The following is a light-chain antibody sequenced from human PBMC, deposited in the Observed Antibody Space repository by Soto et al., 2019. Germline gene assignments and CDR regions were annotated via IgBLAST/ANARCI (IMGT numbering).Light chain of an antibody. V-gene: IGLV2-14*03. J-gene: IGLJ1*01. CDR2: GVT. CDR1: SSDIGGHDD. Sequence: QSVLTQPASVSGSPGQSITISCTGTSSDIGGHDDVSWYQQHPGKVPKLLLYGVTDRPSGVSDRFSGSKSGNVASLTISGLQAEDEADYYCCSYKSDLTPSVFGTWTKVTVL. CDR3: CSYKSDLTPSV.